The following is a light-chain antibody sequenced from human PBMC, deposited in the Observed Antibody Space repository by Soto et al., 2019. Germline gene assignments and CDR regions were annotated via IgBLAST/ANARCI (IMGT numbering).Light chain of an antibody. Sequence: EILLTQATATLSVSPGERATLSCRASQSVRSYYLAWGEPKPGQAPRLLIYAASSRATGIPDRGSSGGSRTACTRTISRLEPEDVAVDVCPQCGSSTWTFSPGTQV. CDR2: AAS. CDR3: PQCGSSTWT. CDR1: QSVRSYY. V-gene: IGKV3-20*01. J-gene: IGKJ1*01.